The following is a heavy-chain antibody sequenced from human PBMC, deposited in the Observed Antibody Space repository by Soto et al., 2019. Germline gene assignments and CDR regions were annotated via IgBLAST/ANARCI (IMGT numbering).Heavy chain of an antibody. CDR3: ARVGGGCSGGSCYRYFDY. V-gene: IGHV3-48*03. J-gene: IGHJ4*02. CDR1: GFTFSSYE. CDR2: ISSSGSTI. D-gene: IGHD2-15*01. Sequence: GGSLRLSCAASGFTFSSYEMNWVRQAPGKGLEWVSYISSSGSTIYYADSVKGRFTISRDNAKNSLYLQMNSLRAEDTAVYYCARVGGGCSGGSCYRYFDYWGQGALVTVS.